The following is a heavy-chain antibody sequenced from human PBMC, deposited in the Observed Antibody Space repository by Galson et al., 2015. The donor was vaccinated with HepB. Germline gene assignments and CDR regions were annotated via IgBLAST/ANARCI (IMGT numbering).Heavy chain of an antibody. CDR1: GFTFSSYG. V-gene: IGHV3-30*18. Sequence: SLRLSCAASGFTFSSYGMHWVRQAPGKGLEWVAVISYDGSNKYYADSVKGRFTISRDNSKNTLYLQMNSLRAEDTAVYYCAKDALDIVVVPAAPRGPDYYYYYMDVWGKGTTVTVSS. J-gene: IGHJ6*03. CDR3: AKDALDIVVVPAAPRGPDYYYYYMDV. D-gene: IGHD2-2*01. CDR2: ISYDGSNK.